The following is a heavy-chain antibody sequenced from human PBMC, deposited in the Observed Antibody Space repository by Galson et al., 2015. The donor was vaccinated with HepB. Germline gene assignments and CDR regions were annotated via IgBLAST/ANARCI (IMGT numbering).Heavy chain of an antibody. CDR2: IYYSRRT. CDR3: ARLGFKTARFDP. CDR1: GGSISSSSYY. J-gene: IGHJ5*02. Sequence: LSLTCTVSGGSISSSSYYWGWIRQPPGKGLEWIGSIYYSRRTNYNPSLKSRVTISVDTSKNQFSLKLSSVAAADTAMYYCARLGFKTARFDPWGQGTLVTVSS. V-gene: IGHV4-39*07.